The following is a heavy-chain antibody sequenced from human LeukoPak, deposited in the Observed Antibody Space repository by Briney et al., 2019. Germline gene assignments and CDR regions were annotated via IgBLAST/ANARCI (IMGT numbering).Heavy chain of an antibody. CDR1: GFSFSDYD. CDR2: ISGRSSHI. V-gene: IGHV3-21*01. Sequence: GGSLRLSCSASGFSFSDYDMNWVRQAPGKGLEWVSAISGRSSHIYYGESVKGRFTISRDNAENSLYLQMDSLGVEDTAVYYCGRAFPPLRTSSAGDLWGQGTLVIVSS. CDR3: GRAFPPLRTSSAGDL. D-gene: IGHD3-16*01. J-gene: IGHJ1*01.